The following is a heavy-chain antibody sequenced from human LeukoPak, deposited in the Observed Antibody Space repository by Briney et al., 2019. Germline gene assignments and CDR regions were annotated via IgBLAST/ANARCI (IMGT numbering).Heavy chain of an antibody. Sequence: GGSLRLSCAASGFTFDDYAMHWVRQAPGKGLEWVSGISWNSGSIGYADSVKGRFTISRDNAKNSLYLQMNSLRAEDIALYYCAKGDTAMVTGWFDYWGQGTLVTVSS. CDR3: AKGDTAMVTGWFDY. J-gene: IGHJ4*02. CDR1: GFTFDDYA. CDR2: ISWNSGSI. V-gene: IGHV3-9*03. D-gene: IGHD5-18*01.